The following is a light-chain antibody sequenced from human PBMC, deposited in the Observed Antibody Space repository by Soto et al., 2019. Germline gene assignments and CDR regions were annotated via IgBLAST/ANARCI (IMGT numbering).Light chain of an antibody. CDR1: QAVSSTY. CDR2: GAS. CDR3: HQCGNSWWT. V-gene: IGKV3-20*01. Sequence: EVVLTQSPHTLSLSPGESATLSCRASQAVSSTYLVWYQQKPGLAPRLLIYGASSRAPGISDRFSGSGSGTEFTLTISRLEPEDFAVYYCHQCGNSWWTFGEGTKVEIK. J-gene: IGKJ1*01.